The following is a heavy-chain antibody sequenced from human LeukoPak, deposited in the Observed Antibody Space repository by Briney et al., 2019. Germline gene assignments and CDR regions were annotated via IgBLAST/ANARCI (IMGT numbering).Heavy chain of an antibody. CDR1: GFTFTNSA. CDR3: ARDSAMVATRGWFDY. D-gene: IGHD5-12*01. J-gene: IGHJ4*02. CDR2: ISNDGSQQ. Sequence: GGSLRLSCATSGFTFTNSAMHWVRQAPGRGLEWVALISNDGSQQYYADSVKGRFTISRDNSKNTLYLQMNSLRAEDTAVYYCARDSAMVATRGWFDYWGQGTLVTVSS. V-gene: IGHV3-30*03.